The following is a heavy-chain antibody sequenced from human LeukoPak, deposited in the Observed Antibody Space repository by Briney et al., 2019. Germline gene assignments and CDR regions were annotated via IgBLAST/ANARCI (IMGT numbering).Heavy chain of an antibody. J-gene: IGHJ4*02. CDR1: GFSLSTSGTC. CDR3: ARSGSVRDSGGYDFDY. Sequence: SGPALVKPTQTLTPTCTFSGFSLSTSGTCVSWIRQPPGKALEWLALVDWDDDKYYSTSLKTRLTISKDTSQNQVVLTMTNMDHVDTATYYCARSGSVRDSGGYDFDYWGQGTLVTVSS. CDR2: VDWDDDK. D-gene: IGHD3-22*01. V-gene: IGHV2-70*01.